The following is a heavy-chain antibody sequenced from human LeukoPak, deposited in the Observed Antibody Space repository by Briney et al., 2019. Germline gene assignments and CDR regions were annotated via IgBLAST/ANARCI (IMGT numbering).Heavy chain of an antibody. D-gene: IGHD1-26*01. Sequence: PGRSLRLSCAASGFTFSSYGMHWVRQAPGKGLEWVAVIWDDGSNKYYADSVKGRFTISRDNSKNTLYLQMNSLRAEDTAVYYCAKCGRSGSYSTYYFDYWGQGTLVTVSS. V-gene: IGHV3-33*06. J-gene: IGHJ4*02. CDR3: AKCGRSGSYSTYYFDY. CDR2: IWDDGSNK. CDR1: GFTFSSYG.